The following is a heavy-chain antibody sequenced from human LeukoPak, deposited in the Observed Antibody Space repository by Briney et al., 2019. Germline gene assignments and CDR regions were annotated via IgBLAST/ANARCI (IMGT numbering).Heavy chain of an antibody. J-gene: IGHJ3*02. Sequence: ASVRVSCKASGYTFTSYDINWVRQATGQGLEWMGWMNPNSGNTGYAQKFQGRVTITRNTSISTAYMELSSLRSEDTAVYYCARDVYYDFWSGYYRGAFDIWGQETMVTVSS. CDR2: MNPNSGNT. CDR1: GYTFTSYD. V-gene: IGHV1-8*03. D-gene: IGHD3-3*01. CDR3: ARDVYYDFWSGYYRGAFDI.